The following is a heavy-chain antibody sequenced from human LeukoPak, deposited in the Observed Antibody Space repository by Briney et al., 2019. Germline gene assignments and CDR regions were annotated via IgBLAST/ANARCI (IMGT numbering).Heavy chain of an antibody. CDR1: GFTFSTFG. Sequence: PGGSLRLSCAASGFAASGFTFSTFGMHWVRQAPGKGLEWVAFIRYDGSNKYYADSVKGRFTISRDNSKNTLYLQMNSLRAEDTAVYYCAKDLITFGGVIDGVDYWGQGTLVTVSS. D-gene: IGHD3-16*02. CDR2: IRYDGSNK. V-gene: IGHV3-30*02. J-gene: IGHJ4*02. CDR3: AKDLITFGGVIDGVDY.